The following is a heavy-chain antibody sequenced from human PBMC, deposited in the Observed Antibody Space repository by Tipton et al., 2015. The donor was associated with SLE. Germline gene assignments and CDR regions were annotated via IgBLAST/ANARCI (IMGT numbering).Heavy chain of an antibody. CDR1: GGSVNSSSYA. J-gene: IGHJ5*02. D-gene: IGHD3-16*01. CDR2: IFYTGNS. Sequence: TLSLTCTVSGGSVNSSSYAWGWIRQPPGNDFEWIGNIFYTGNSNYNVSFKSRVTLSIDTPKNHFSLKLISMTAADTAVYYCVRAWRTSLGTHWFEPWGHGVLVTVSS. V-gene: IGHV4-39*07. CDR3: VRAWRTSLGTHWFEP.